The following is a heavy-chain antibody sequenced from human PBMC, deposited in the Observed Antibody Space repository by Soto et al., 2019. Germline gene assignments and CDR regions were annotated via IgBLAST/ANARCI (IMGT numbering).Heavy chain of an antibody. CDR1: GGNIGSGAYY. V-gene: IGHV4-61*08. J-gene: IGHJ4*02. D-gene: IGHD2-21*01. CDR3: ARYSALQFDY. CDR2: IFYSGST. Sequence: SETLSLTCTVSGGNIGSGAYYWTWIRQHPGKGLEWIGYIFYSGSTNYNPSLKSRVTISVDTSKNQFSLKLSSVTAADTAVYYCARYSALQFDYWGQGTLVTVSS.